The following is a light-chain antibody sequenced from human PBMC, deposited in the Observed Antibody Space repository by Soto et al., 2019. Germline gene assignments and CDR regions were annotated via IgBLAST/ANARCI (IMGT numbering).Light chain of an antibody. CDR3: SSYTGSSTRV. J-gene: IGLJ1*01. Sequence: QSALTQPASVSGSPGQSITISCTGTSSDVGGYNYVSWYQQHPGKAPKLMIYDVSNRPSGVSNRFSGSKSGNTASLTISGLQAEDEADYYCSSYTGSSTRVXGTGTKVTVL. V-gene: IGLV2-14*01. CDR2: DVS. CDR1: SSDVGGYNY.